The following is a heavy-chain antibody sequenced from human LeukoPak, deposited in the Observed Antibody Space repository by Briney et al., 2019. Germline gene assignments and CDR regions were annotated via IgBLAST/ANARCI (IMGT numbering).Heavy chain of an antibody. CDR1: GFTFSSYA. CDR2: ISGSGGST. CDR3: AKGRYYGSGSYYIPFDY. D-gene: IGHD3-10*01. J-gene: IGHJ4*02. Sequence: EGSLRLSCAASGFTFSSYAMSWVRQAPGKGLEWVSAISGSGGSTYYADSVKGRFTISRDNSKNTLYLQMNSLRAEDTAVYYCAKGRYYGSGSYYIPFDYWGQGTLVTVSS. V-gene: IGHV3-23*01.